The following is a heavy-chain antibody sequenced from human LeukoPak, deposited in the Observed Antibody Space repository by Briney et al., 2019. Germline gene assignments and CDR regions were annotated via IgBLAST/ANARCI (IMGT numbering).Heavy chain of an antibody. CDR1: GGSISSSSYY. D-gene: IGHD3-10*01. J-gene: IGHJ4*02. Sequence: SGTLSLTCTVSGGSISSSSYYWGWIRQPPGKGLEWIGSIYYSGSTYYNPSLKSRVTISVDTSKNQFSLKLSSVTAADTAVYYCARFFRPMVRGVEAYYFDYWGQGTLVTVSS. V-gene: IGHV4-39*01. CDR2: IYYSGST. CDR3: ARFFRPMVRGVEAYYFDY.